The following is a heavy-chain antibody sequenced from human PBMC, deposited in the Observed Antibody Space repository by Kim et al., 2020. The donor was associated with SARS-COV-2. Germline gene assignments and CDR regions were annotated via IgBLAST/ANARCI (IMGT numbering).Heavy chain of an antibody. V-gene: IGHV3-30*01. Sequence: YYADSVKGRFTISRDNSKNTLYLQMNSLRAEDTAVYYCARAGGASDAFDIWGQGTMVTVSS. J-gene: IGHJ3*02. CDR3: ARAGGASDAFDI. D-gene: IGHD1-26*01.